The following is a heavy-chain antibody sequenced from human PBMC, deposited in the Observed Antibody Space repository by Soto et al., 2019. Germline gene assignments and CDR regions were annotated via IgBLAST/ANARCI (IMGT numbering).Heavy chain of an antibody. CDR1: GFTFSNAW. V-gene: IGHV3-15*01. CDR3: TTDSDIVVADQGHYYYGMDV. Sequence: PGGSLRISCAASGFTFSNAWMSWVRQAPGKGLEWVGRIKSKTDGGTTDYAAPVKGRFTISRDDSKNTLYLQMNSLKTEDTAMYYCTTDSDIVVADQGHYYYGMDVWGQGTTVTVSS. D-gene: IGHD2-15*01. J-gene: IGHJ6*02. CDR2: IKSKTDGGTT.